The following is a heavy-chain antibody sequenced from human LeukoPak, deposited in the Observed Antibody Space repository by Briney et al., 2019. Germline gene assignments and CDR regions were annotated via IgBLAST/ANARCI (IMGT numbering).Heavy chain of an antibody. CDR3: ARDTAVAGTFDY. CDR1: GGTFSSYA. V-gene: IGHV1-69*13. D-gene: IGHD6-19*01. CDR2: IIPIFGTA. Sequence: GASAKVSCKASGGTFSSYAISWVRQAPGQGLEWMGGIIPIFGTANYAQKFQGRVTITADESTSTAYMELSSLRSEDTAVYYCARDTAVAGTFDYWGQGTLVTVSS. J-gene: IGHJ4*02.